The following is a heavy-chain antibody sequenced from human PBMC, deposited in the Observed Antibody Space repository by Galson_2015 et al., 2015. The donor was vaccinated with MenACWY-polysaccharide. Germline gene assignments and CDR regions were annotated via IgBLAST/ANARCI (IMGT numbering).Heavy chain of an antibody. V-gene: IGHV3-49*03. J-gene: IGHJ4*02. Sequence: SLRLSCEASGFFFGDYAMAWFRQAPGKGLAWVGFIRSNADGGTTNYAASVRGRFTISRDDSKSIAYLEMNSLITEDTAVYFCTRDRPLDYWGQGTLVTVSS. CDR2: IRSNADGGTT. CDR3: TRDRPLDY. CDR1: GFFFGDYA.